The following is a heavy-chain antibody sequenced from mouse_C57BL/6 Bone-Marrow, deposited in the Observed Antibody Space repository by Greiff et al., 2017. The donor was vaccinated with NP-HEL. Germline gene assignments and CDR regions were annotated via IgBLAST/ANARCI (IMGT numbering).Heavy chain of an antibody. CDR2: IYPGSGST. J-gene: IGHJ1*03. D-gene: IGHD1-2*01. CDR3: AREDSHYCGPLYWYFDV. CDR1: GYTFTSYW. Sequence: QVQLQQPGAELVKPGASVKMSCKASGYTFTSYWITWVKQRPGQGLEWIGDIYPGSGSTNYNEKFKSKATLTVDTSSSTAYMQLSRLPSEDSAVYDCAREDSHYCGPLYWYFDVWGTGTTVTVSS. V-gene: IGHV1-55*01.